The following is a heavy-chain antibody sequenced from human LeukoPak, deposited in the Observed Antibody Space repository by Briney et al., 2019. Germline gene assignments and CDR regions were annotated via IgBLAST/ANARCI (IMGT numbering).Heavy chain of an antibody. V-gene: IGHV1-18*04. CDR2: ISAHNGNT. CDR3: ARQSMTGNERGDDAFDI. CDR1: GYTFTGYY. D-gene: IGHD3-9*01. J-gene: IGHJ3*02. Sequence: ASVTVSCKASGYTFTGYYIHWVRQAPGQGLEWMGWISAHNGNTNYAQKFQGRVAMTTDTSTSTAYMELRSLRSDDTAVYYCARQSMTGNERGDDAFDIWGQGTMVTVSS.